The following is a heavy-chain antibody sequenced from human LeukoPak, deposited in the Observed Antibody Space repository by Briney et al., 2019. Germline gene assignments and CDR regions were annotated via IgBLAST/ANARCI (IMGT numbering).Heavy chain of an antibody. CDR2: ISWSGDRM. J-gene: IGHJ4*02. CDR3: AKDLGGSATTV. D-gene: IGHD2-2*01. CDR1: GFTFEDHV. Sequence: GGSLRLSCAASGFTFEDHVMHWVRQAPGKGLEWVSSISWSGDRMGYADAVKGRFTISRDNAKNSLSLQMNSLRVEDTALYYCAKDLGGSATTVWGQGTLVTASS. V-gene: IGHV3-9*01.